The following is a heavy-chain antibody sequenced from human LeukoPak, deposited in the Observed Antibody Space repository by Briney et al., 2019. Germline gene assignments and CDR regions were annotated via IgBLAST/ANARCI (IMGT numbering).Heavy chain of an antibody. CDR2: ISSSSSSYI. CDR1: GFTFSSYS. J-gene: IGHJ3*02. D-gene: IGHD6-19*01. CDR3: ASLAVAAPDAFDI. V-gene: IGHV3-21*01. Sequence: GGSLRLSCAASGFTFSSYSMNWVRQAPGKGLEWVSSISSSSSSYIYYADSVKGRFTISRDNAKNSLYLQMNSLRAEDTAVYYCASLAVAAPDAFDIWGQGTMVTVSS.